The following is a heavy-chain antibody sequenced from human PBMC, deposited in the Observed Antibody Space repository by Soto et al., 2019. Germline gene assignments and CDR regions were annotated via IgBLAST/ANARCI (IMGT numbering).Heavy chain of an antibody. CDR1: GFAFNNYG. Sequence: PGGSLRLSCTVSGFAFNNYGINWVRQAPGKGLEWVSSISKSDYTYYSDSVKGRLTISRDNAKSSVSLQMNTLRVEDTAVYYCARGDSIIIPAVSDFWGQGTLVTVSS. D-gene: IGHD2-2*01. J-gene: IGHJ4*02. V-gene: IGHV3-21*01. CDR3: ARGDSIIIPAVSDF. CDR2: ISKSDYT.